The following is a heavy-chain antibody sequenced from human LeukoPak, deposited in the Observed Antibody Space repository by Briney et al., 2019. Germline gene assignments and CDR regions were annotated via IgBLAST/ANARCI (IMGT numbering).Heavy chain of an antibody. CDR2: INPNSCGT. D-gene: IGHD6-6*01. CDR3: AREHSSSSGKVFDY. Sequence: ASVKVSCKAAGYTFPGYYMHWVRQAPGQGLEWMGWINPNSCGTNYAQKFQGMVTMTRDTSISTAHMELSRLRSDDTAVYYCAREHSSSSGKVFDYWGQGTLVTVSS. CDR1: GYTFPGYY. V-gene: IGHV1-2*02. J-gene: IGHJ4*02.